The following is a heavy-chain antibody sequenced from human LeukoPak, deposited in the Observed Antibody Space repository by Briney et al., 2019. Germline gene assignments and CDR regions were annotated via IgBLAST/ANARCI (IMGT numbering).Heavy chain of an antibody. CDR2: ITSDGSGI. V-gene: IGHV3-74*01. CDR1: GFTFSSYW. J-gene: IGHJ4*02. Sequence: GGSLRLSCAASGFTFSSYWMHWVRQPPGKGLVWVSRITSDGSGIGYADSVKGRFSTSRDNAKNTLYLEMNSLRAEDTAVYYCASGRLVGAPDYWGQGTLVTVSS. D-gene: IGHD1-26*01. CDR3: ASGRLVGAPDY.